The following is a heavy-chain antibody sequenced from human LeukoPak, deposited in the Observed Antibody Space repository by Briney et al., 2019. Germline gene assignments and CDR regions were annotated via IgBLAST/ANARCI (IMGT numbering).Heavy chain of an antibody. D-gene: IGHD3/OR15-3a*01. V-gene: IGHV3-7*01. J-gene: IGHJ4*02. CDR3: AGDGLGYDFDY. Sequence: PGGSLRLSCAASGFTFRSYGVTWVRQAPGKGREWVANIKQGGREKYYVDSVKGRFNISREKAKNSLYLQMNSLRAEDTAVYYCAGDGLGYDFDYWGQGTLVTVSS. CDR1: GFTFRSYG. CDR2: IKQGGREK.